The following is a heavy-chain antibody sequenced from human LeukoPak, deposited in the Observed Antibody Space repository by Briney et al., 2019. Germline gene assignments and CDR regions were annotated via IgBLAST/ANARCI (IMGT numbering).Heavy chain of an antibody. D-gene: IGHD2-15*01. Sequence: GGSLRLSCAASGFTFSSYWMNWVRQAPGKGLMWVSHINTDGTTTTYADSVRGRFTVSRDNAKNSLYLQMYSLRAEDTAVYYCATSDLVHEMVAYDAFHIWGQGTMVTVSS. CDR2: INTDGTTT. J-gene: IGHJ3*02. CDR3: ATSDLVHEMVAYDAFHI. V-gene: IGHV3-74*01. CDR1: GFTFSSYW.